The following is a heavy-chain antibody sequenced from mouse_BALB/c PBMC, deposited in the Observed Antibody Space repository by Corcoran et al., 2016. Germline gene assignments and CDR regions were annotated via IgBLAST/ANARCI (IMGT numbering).Heavy chain of an antibody. Sequence: QIQLVQSGPELKKPGETVKISCKASGYTFTHYGMNWVKQAPGKGLKWMGWINTYTGEPTYADDFKGRFAFSLETSASTAYLQIDNLKNEDTATYFCAREPRAMDYWGQGTSVTVSS. CDR1: GYTFTHYG. V-gene: IGHV9-3-1*01. CDR2: INTYTGEP. J-gene: IGHJ4*01. CDR3: AREPRAMDY.